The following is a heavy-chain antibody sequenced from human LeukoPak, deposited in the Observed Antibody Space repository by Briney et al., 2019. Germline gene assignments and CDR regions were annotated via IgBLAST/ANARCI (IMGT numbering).Heavy chain of an antibody. CDR3: ARRAGAYSHPYDY. V-gene: IGHV3-53*01. CDR1: GFTLSSNS. Sequence: GGSLRLSRTVSGFTLSSNSMSWVRQAPGKGLEGVSFIYSDNTHYSDSVKRLFTISRDNSKNTLYLQMNSLRAEDTAVYYCARRAGAYSHPYDYWGQGTLVTVSS. CDR2: IYSDNT. D-gene: IGHD4/OR15-4a*01. J-gene: IGHJ4*02.